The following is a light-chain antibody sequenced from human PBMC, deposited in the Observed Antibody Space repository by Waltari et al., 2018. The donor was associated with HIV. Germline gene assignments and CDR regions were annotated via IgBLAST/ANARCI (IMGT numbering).Light chain of an antibody. CDR2: DTS. V-gene: IGLV7-46*01. CDR1: TGAVTSGHS. Sequence: QAVVTQEPSLTVSPGGTVTPTCGSSTGAVTSGHSPYWIQQKPGHVPRTLIHDTSNKHSWTPARFSGSLLGGKAALTLSGAQPEDEAEYYCLLSYSGARVFGGGTKLTVL. J-gene: IGLJ2*01. CDR3: LLSYSGARV.